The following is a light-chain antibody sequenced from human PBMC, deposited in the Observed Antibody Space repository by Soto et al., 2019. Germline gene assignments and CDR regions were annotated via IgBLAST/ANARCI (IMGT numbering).Light chain of an antibody. V-gene: IGKV1-17*01. Sequence: DIQMTQSPSSLSASVGDIVTITFRASQGIRTDLGWYQQKPGKAPKFLINKVSNLESGVPSRISGSGSGTEFTLTISSLQPDDFATYYCLQFNTFPWTFGQGTKVDIK. CDR1: QGIRTD. CDR2: KVS. CDR3: LQFNTFPWT. J-gene: IGKJ1*01.